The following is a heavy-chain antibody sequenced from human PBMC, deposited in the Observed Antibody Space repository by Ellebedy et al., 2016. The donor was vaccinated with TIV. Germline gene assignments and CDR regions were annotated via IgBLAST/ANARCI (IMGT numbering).Heavy chain of an antibody. Sequence: GESLKISCAASGFAFSTFGMHWVRQAPGKGPEWVAFIQNDGRIQYYADSVKGRFTISRDNAKNSLYLHLNSLRAEDTAVYYCARFKHYYGMDVWGQGTTVTVSS. CDR1: GFAFSTFG. CDR3: ARFKHYYGMDV. V-gene: IGHV3-30*12. J-gene: IGHJ6*02. CDR2: IQNDGRIQ.